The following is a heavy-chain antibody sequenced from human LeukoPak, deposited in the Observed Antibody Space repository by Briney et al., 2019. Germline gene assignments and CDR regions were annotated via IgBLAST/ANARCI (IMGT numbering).Heavy chain of an antibody. CDR2: INQSGST. CDR3: ARGSARFDY. D-gene: IGHD3-3*01. J-gene: IGHJ4*02. CDR1: GGSFSGYY. Sequence: SETLSLTCAVYGGSFSGYYWSWSRQPPGKGLGWMGEINQSGSTNYNPSLKSRVTISVDTSKNQFSMKLSSVTAADTAVYYCARGSARFDYWGQGTLVTVSS. V-gene: IGHV4-34*01.